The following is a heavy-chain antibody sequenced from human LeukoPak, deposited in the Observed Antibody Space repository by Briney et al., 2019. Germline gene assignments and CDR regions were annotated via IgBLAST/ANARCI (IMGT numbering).Heavy chain of an antibody. J-gene: IGHJ6*03. CDR1: GFIFSDFT. CDR2: VRGKDQKYAT. Sequence: GESLRLSCAASGFIFSDFTIYWVRQASGKGLEWLGRVRGKDQKYATEYSASVKGRFTLSRDESMKTAYLQMNRLKTEDTAIYCCVRPMDGWHFYFMDVWGKGTTVTVSS. V-gene: IGHV3-73*01. D-gene: IGHD3-10*01. CDR3: VRPMDGWHFYFMDV.